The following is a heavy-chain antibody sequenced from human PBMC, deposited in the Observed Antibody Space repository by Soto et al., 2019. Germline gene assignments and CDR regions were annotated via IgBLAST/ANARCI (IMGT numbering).Heavy chain of an antibody. CDR1: GGSISNYY. J-gene: IGHJ5*02. V-gene: IGHV4-59*01. CDR2: IHNTGST. CDR3: ARFYDSSGSNWFAP. Sequence: SETLSLTCTVSGGSISNYYCNWIRQPPGKGLEWIGYIHNTGSTNYNPSLTSRVTMSLDTSKNQFSVKLSSVTAADTAVYYCARFYDSSGSNWFAPWGQGTLVTVSS. D-gene: IGHD3-22*01.